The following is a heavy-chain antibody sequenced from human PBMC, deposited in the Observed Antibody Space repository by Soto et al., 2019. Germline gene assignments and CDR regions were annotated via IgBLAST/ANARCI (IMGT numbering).Heavy chain of an antibody. Sequence: PGGSLRLSCAASGFTFSSYGMHWVRQAPGKGLEWVAVISYDGSNKYYADSVKGRFTISRDNSKNTLYLQMNSLRAEDTAVYYCAKYGGNSPSQILYWGQGTLVTVSS. CDR3: AKYGGNSPSQILY. J-gene: IGHJ4*02. D-gene: IGHD2-21*02. CDR2: ISYDGSNK. CDR1: GFTFSSYG. V-gene: IGHV3-30*18.